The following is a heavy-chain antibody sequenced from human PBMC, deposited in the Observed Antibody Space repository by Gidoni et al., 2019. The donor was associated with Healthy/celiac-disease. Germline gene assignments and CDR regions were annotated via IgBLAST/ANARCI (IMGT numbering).Heavy chain of an antibody. CDR2: ISSSSSYI. J-gene: IGHJ5*02. Sequence: EVQLVESGGGLVKPGGSLRLSCAASGFTFSSYSMNWVRQAPGKGLEWVSSISSSSSYIYYADSVKGRFTISRDNAKNSLYLQMNSLRAEDTAVYYCARDCGGDCYPGHWFDPWGQGTLVTVSS. V-gene: IGHV3-21*01. CDR3: ARDCGGDCYPGHWFDP. CDR1: GFTFSSYS. D-gene: IGHD2-21*02.